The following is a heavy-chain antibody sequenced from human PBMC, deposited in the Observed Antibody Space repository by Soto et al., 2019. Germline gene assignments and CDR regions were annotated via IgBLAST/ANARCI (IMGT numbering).Heavy chain of an antibody. J-gene: IGHJ4*01. V-gene: IGHV4-38-2*02. CDR3: GRVHVMVLAGRYLDH. CDR2: IYHGGTT. Sequence: SEPLSLTCTVSGSSISSGSYCAWIRQPPGKGPEWIASIYHGGTTFYNPSLKSRITISVDTSNNQFSLKLTSVTAADTAVYYCGRVHVMVLAGRYLDHWGHESLDTVSS. D-gene: IGHD6-19*01. CDR1: GSSISSGSY.